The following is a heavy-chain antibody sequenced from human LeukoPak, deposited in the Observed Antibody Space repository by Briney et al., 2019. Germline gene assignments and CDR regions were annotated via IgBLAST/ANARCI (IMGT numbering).Heavy chain of an antibody. J-gene: IGHJ4*02. CDR2: ISGSGGST. CDR3: AKEQRLLLWFGELFD. Sequence: GGSLRLSCAASGFTFSSYAMSWVRQAPGEGLEWVSAISGSGGSTYYADSVKGRFTISRDNSKNTLYLQMNSLRAEDTAVYYCAKEQRLLLWFGELFDWGQGTLVTVSS. CDR1: GFTFSSYA. D-gene: IGHD3-10*01. V-gene: IGHV3-23*01.